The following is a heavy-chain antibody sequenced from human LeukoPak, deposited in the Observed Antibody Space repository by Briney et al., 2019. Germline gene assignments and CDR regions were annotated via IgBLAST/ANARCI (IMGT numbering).Heavy chain of an antibody. D-gene: IGHD3-10*02. CDR1: GFTFNTYG. J-gene: IGHJ4*02. CDR3: ARDYVTMAPDY. Sequence: PGGSLRLSCAASGFTFNTYGMNWVRQAPGKGLEWLSYIGPGPSHTYYADLVRGRFVISRDDAKSSLYLQMSSLRAEDTAVYHCARDYVTMAPDYGGLGTLVTVSS. CDR2: IGPGPSHT. V-gene: IGHV3-21*01.